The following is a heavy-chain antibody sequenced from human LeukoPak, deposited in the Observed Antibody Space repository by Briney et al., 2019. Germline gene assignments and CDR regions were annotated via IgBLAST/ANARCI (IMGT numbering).Heavy chain of an antibody. Sequence: GASVKVSCKASGYTFTSYDINWVRQATGQGLEWIGWMNPNSGNTGYAQKFQGRVTMTRNTSISTAYMELSSLRSEDTAVYYCARRMAGIYYYYYGMDVWGQGTTVTVSS. CDR2: MNPNSGNT. CDR3: ARRMAGIYYYYYGMDV. CDR1: GYTFTSYD. J-gene: IGHJ6*02. V-gene: IGHV1-8*01. D-gene: IGHD1-14*01.